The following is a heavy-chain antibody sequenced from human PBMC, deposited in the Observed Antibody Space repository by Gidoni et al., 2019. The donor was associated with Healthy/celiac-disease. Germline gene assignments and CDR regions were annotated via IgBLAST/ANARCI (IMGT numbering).Heavy chain of an antibody. CDR1: GFTFSSYG. D-gene: IGHD4-17*01. CDR2: ISYDGSNK. Sequence: VELRSAERRVVQPCRSLRLSCASSGFTFSSYGMHWVRQAPGKGLEWVAVISYDGSNKYYADSVKGRLTIARDNSKDTRYLQMSSMRAEDTAEDYCAKGPAGEGGGTTGTTFLVVWGQGTTVTVSS. J-gene: IGHJ6*02. CDR3: AKGPAGEGGGTTGTTFLVV. V-gene: IGHV3-30*18.